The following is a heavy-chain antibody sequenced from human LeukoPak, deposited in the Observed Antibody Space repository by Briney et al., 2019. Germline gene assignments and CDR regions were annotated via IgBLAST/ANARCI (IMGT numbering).Heavy chain of an antibody. J-gene: IGHJ4*02. Sequence: SVKLSCKASGGTFSSYAINWVRQAPGQGLEWMGRIIPIFGTANYAQKFQSRVTITTAESTSTPYLEMTSLTTADTPAYSCAVGALSYGLEEQSNWGQGNLVTVSS. CDR3: AVGALSYGLEEQSN. CDR2: IIPIFGTA. V-gene: IGHV1-69*05. CDR1: GGTFSSYA. D-gene: IGHD5-18*01.